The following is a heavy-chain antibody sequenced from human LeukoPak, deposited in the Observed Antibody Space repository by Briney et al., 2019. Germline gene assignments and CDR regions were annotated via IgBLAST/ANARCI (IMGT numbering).Heavy chain of an antibody. V-gene: IGHV3-7*01. CDR1: GFTFSSYW. D-gene: IGHD6-13*01. CDR3: ARDGAPPGLYFDL. CDR2: IRMDGVEK. Sequence: GGSLRLSCAAPGFTFSSYWMNWVRQAPGKGLEWVASIRMDGVEKTYVDSVKGRFTISRDSTYNSLYLQMSSLRVEDTAVYFCARDGAPPGLYFDLWGRGALVTVSS. J-gene: IGHJ4*01.